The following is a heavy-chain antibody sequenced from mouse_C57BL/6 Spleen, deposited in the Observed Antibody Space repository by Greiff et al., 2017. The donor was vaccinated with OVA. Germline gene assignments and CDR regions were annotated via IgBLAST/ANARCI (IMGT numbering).Heavy chain of an antibody. CDR1: GYTFTSYW. CDR3: ASTVVAHWYFDV. Sequence: QVQLQQPGAELVRPGTSVKLSCKASGYTFTSYWMHWVKQRPGQGLEWIGVIDPSDSYTNYNQKFKGKATLHVDTSSSTAYMQLSSLTSEDSAVYYCASTVVAHWYFDVWGTGTTVTVSS. J-gene: IGHJ1*03. D-gene: IGHD1-1*01. V-gene: IGHV1-59*01. CDR2: IDPSDSYT.